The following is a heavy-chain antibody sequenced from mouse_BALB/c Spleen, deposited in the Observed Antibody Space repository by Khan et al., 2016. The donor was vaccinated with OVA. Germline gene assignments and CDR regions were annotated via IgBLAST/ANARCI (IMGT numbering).Heavy chain of an antibody. D-gene: IGHD2-2*01. CDR1: GYPFTSYY. V-gene: IGHV1S81*02. CDR2: INPSSGGT. Sequence: VQLQQSGAELVKPGASVRLSCKASGYPFTSYYLYWVKQRPGQGLEWIGDINPSSGGTNFNEKFKSKATLTVDKSSSTAYIQLNSLTSEDSAVYYCSRSGYGSFAYWGQGTLVTVSA. CDR3: SRSGYGSFAY. J-gene: IGHJ3*01.